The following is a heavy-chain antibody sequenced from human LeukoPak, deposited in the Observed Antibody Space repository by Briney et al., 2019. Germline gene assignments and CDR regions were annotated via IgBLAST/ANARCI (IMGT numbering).Heavy chain of an antibody. J-gene: IGHJ3*02. V-gene: IGHV3-9*01. CDR1: GFTFDDYA. CDR2: ISWNSGSL. Sequence: PGGSLRLSCAASGFTFDDYAMHWVRQAPGKGLEWVSGISWNSGSLGYVDSVKGRFTISRDNAKNSLYLQMNSLRAEDTAVYYCARIGDGDYADAFDIWGQGTMVTVSS. D-gene: IGHD4-17*01. CDR3: ARIGDGDYADAFDI.